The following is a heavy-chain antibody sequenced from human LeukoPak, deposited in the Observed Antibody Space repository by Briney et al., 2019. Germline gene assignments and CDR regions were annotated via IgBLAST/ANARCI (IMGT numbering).Heavy chain of an antibody. CDR3: ARQTNWNSIDY. J-gene: IGHJ4*01. CDR1: GYSFATYW. V-gene: IGHV5-51*01. Sequence: GESLKISCKGSGYSFATYWIGWVRQMPGKGLEWMGIIYPDDSDTRYSPSFQGQVTISADKSISTAYLQWNCLQASDTAIFYCARQTNWNSIDYWGQGTPVTVSS. D-gene: IGHD1-7*01. CDR2: IYPDDSDT.